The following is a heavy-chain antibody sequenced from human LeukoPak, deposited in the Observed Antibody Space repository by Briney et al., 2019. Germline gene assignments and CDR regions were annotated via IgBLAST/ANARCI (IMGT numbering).Heavy chain of an antibody. CDR3: ARDNSYYDSNPCWSFDP. D-gene: IGHD3-22*01. CDR1: GVTFSHYA. Sequence: GGSLRLSCAASGVTFSHYAMHWVRQAPGKGLEWVAAILYDASNKYYADSMKGVFTIARENSKNMLYLQMKSLRAADTAAYYCARDNSYYDSNPCWSFDPWGQGPLVPVSS. V-gene: IGHV3-30-3*01. CDR2: ILYDASNK. J-gene: IGHJ5*02.